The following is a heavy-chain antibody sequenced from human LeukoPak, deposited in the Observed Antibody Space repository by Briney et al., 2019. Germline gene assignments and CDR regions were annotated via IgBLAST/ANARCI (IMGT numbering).Heavy chain of an antibody. D-gene: IGHD3-22*01. Sequence: GGSLRLSCAASGFTFISYSMAWVRQAPGKGLEWVSSISGTGGSTHYADSVKGRFTISRDNSKNTLYLQMNSLRAGDTAVYYCAKSSYYDSSGFYREYYFDYWGQGTLVPVSS. V-gene: IGHV3-23*01. CDR1: GFTFISYS. CDR2: ISGTGGST. J-gene: IGHJ4*02. CDR3: AKSSYYDSSGFYREYYFDY.